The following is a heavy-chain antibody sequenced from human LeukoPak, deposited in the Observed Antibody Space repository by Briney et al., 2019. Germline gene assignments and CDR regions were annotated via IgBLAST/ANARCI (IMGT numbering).Heavy chain of an antibody. CDR3: ARDAGIWYYDSSGYFVY. D-gene: IGHD3-22*01. Sequence: GASVKVSCKVSGYTLTELSMHWVRQAPGQGLEWMGWINPNTGGTNYAQKFQGRVTMTRDTSISTAYMELSRLRSDDTAVYYCARDAGIWYYDSSGYFVYWGQGTLVTVSS. CDR1: GYTLTELS. J-gene: IGHJ4*02. CDR2: INPNTGGT. V-gene: IGHV1-2*02.